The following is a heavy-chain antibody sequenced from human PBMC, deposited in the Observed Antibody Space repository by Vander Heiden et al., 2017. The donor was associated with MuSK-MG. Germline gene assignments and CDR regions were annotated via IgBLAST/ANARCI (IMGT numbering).Heavy chain of an antibody. CDR3: ARESAYDSSGYYGDY. Sequence: QVQLQESGPGLVKPSETLSLTCTVSGGSISSYYWSWIRQPPGKGLEWIGYIYYSGSTNYNPALKSRVTISVDTAKNQGSLKLSSVTAADTAVYYCARESAYDSSGYYGDYWGQGTLVTVYS. CDR2: IYYSGST. CDR1: GGSISSYY. D-gene: IGHD3-22*01. J-gene: IGHJ4*02. V-gene: IGHV4-59*01.